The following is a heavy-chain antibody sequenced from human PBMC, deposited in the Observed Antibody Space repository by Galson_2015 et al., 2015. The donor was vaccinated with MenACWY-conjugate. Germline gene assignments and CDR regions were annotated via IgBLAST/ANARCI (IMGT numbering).Heavy chain of an antibody. CDR3: ARRQCGSGVWGNAFEI. J-gene: IGHJ3*02. CDR2: IYPVDSDT. CDR1: GYSFISYW. Sequence: QSGAEVKKPGESLKISCTGSGYSFISYWIGWVRQKPGKGPEWMGIIYPVDSDTRYSPSFQGQVTISADTSISTAYLECSSLKASDTAMYYCARRQCGSGVWGNAFEIWGQGTMVIV. V-gene: IGHV5-51*03. D-gene: IGHD2-15*01.